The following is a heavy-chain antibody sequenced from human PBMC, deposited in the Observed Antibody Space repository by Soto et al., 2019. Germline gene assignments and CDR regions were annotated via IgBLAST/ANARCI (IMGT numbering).Heavy chain of an antibody. D-gene: IGHD6-19*01. CDR2: SYYTGST. Sequence: QVQLQESGPGLVKPSETLSLTCTVSGGSISNYYWSWIRQPPGKGLEWIGYSYYTGSTNSNPSRKSRVTISVKKYEKQFSLRLSSVTAADTAIYYCARGRHWLDYWGQGTLVTVSS. CDR1: GGSISNYY. CDR3: ARGRHWLDY. V-gene: IGHV4-59*01. J-gene: IGHJ4*02.